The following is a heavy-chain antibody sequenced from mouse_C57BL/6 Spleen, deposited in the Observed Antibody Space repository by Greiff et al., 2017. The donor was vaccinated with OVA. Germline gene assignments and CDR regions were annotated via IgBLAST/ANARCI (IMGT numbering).Heavy chain of an antibody. V-gene: IGHV5-9-1*02. CDR3: TRGDYEWYFDV. D-gene: IGHD2-4*01. CDR1: GFTFSSYA. Sequence: EVQVVESGEGLVKPGGSLKLSCAASGFTFSSYAMSWVRQTPEKRLEWVAYISSGGDYIYYANTVKGRFTISRDNARNTLYLQMSSLKSEDTAMYYCTRGDYEWYFDVWGTGTTVTVSS. CDR2: ISSGGDYI. J-gene: IGHJ1*03.